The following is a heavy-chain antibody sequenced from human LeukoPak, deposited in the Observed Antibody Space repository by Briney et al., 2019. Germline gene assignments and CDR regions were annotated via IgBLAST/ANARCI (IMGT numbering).Heavy chain of an antibody. CDR3: AREITMVRGVITNYPYYYYYMDV. D-gene: IGHD3-10*01. J-gene: IGHJ6*03. V-gene: IGHV3-11*01. Sequence: GGSLRLSCAAPGFTFSDYYMSWIRQAPGKGLEWVSYISSSGSTIYYADSVKGRFTISRDNAKNSLYLQMNSLRAEDTAVYYCAREITMVRGVITNYPYYYYYMDVWGKGTTVTISS. CDR1: GFTFSDYY. CDR2: ISSSGSTI.